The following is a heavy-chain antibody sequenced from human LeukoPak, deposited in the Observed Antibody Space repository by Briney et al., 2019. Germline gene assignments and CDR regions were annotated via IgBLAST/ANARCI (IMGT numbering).Heavy chain of an antibody. J-gene: IGHJ4*02. Sequence: PSETLSLTCAVYGGSFSGYYWSWIRQPPGKGLEWIGEINHSGSTNYNPSLKSRVTISVDTSKNQFSLKLSSVTAADTAVYYCARHPKGQWLVLERYYFDYWGQGTLVTVSS. V-gene: IGHV4-34*01. D-gene: IGHD6-19*01. CDR1: GGSFSGYY. CDR3: ARHPKGQWLVLERYYFDY. CDR2: INHSGST.